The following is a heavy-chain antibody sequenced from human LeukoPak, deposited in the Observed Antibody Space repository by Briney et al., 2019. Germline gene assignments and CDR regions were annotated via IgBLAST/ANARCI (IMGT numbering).Heavy chain of an antibody. D-gene: IGHD5-24*01. Sequence: PGGSLRLSCAASGFTFSTYSMNWVRQAPGKGLEWVSVISSSSTYIYYSDSVRGRFTISRDNDNDSLYLQMNSLRAEDTAVYYCARGDPHGAYFDYWGQGALVTVSS. V-gene: IGHV3-21*01. J-gene: IGHJ4*02. CDR3: ARGDPHGAYFDY. CDR1: GFTFSTYS. CDR2: ISSSSTYI.